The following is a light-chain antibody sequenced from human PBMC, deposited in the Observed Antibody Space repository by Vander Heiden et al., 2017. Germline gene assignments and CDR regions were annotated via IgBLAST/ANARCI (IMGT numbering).Light chain of an antibody. J-gene: IGLJ2*01. CDR1: SSDVGGYHH. CDR2: DVS. V-gene: IGLV2-11*01. Sequence: SALTQPRSVSGSPGQSVTISCTGTSSDVGGYHHVSWYQQHPSKAPKLMIYDVSKRPSGVPDRFSGSKSGNTASLTISGLQAEDESDYYCCSYAGSYTRIFGGGTKLTVL. CDR3: CSYAGSYTRI.